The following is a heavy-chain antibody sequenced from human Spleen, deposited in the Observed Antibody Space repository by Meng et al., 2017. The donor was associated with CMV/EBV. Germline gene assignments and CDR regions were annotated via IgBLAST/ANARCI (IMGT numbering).Heavy chain of an antibody. V-gene: IGHV4-30-4*08. CDR3: ARRIAVAGLYYFDY. CDR2: IYYSGST. CDR1: GGSISSGDYY. Sequence: QVRRQESGPGLVKPSQTLSLTCTVSGGSISSGDYYWSWIRQPPGKGLEWIGYIYYSGSTYYNPSLKSRVTISVDTSKNQFSLKLSSVTAADTAVYYCARRIAVAGLYYFDYWGQGTLVTVSS. D-gene: IGHD6-19*01. J-gene: IGHJ4*02.